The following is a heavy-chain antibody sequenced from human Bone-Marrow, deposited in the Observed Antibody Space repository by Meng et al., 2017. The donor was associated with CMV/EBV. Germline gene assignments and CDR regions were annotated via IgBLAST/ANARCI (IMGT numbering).Heavy chain of an antibody. J-gene: IGHJ4*02. CDR2: ISWNSGSI. V-gene: IGHV3-9*03. Sequence: SLKISCAASGFTFDDYAIHWVRQAPGKGLEWVSGISWNSGSIGYADSVKGRFTISRDNAKNSLYLQMNSLRAEDMALYYCAKAPYDILTGYYFDYWGQGTLVTVSS. CDR1: GFTFDDYA. CDR3: AKAPYDILTGYYFDY. D-gene: IGHD3-9*01.